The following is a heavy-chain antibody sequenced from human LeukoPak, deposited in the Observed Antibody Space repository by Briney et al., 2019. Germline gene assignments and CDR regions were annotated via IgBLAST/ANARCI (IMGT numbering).Heavy chain of an antibody. D-gene: IGHD2-2*01. CDR2: INTNTGNP. J-gene: IGHJ6*02. Sequence: ASVKVSKASGYTFTSYAMNWVRPAPGQGLEWMGWINTNTGNPTYAQGFTGRFVFSLDTSVSTAYLQISSLKAEDTAVYYCARATRSGVVPAAPWGQGTTVTVSS. CDR1: GYTFTSYA. V-gene: IGHV7-4-1*02. CDR3: ARATRSGVVPAAP.